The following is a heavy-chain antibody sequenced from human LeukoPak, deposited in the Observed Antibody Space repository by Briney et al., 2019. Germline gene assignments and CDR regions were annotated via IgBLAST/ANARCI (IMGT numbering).Heavy chain of an antibody. D-gene: IGHD4-17*01. V-gene: IGHV3-43*02. Sequence: GGSLRLSCAASGFTFDDYAMHWVRQAPGKGLEWVSLISGDGGSTYYADSVKGRFTISRDNAKNSLSLQMNSLRTEDTAVYYCARDNYDYGDYYFDYWGQGTLVTVSS. CDR1: GFTFDDYA. CDR2: ISGDGGST. J-gene: IGHJ4*02. CDR3: ARDNYDYGDYYFDY.